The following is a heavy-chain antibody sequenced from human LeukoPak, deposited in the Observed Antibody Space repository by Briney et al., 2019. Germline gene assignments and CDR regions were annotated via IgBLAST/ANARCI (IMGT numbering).Heavy chain of an antibody. D-gene: IGHD2-21*01. V-gene: IGHV3-23*01. Sequence: PGGSLRLSCAASGFTFSNYAMSWVRQAPGKALEWVSSLSDNGGSPYYADSVKGRFTISRDNSKNTLHLHLNSLRVEDTAVYYCAKDPETYSSRWFDSWGQGTLVTVSS. CDR3: AKDPETYSSRWFDS. J-gene: IGHJ5*01. CDR1: GFTFSNYA. CDR2: LSDNGGSP.